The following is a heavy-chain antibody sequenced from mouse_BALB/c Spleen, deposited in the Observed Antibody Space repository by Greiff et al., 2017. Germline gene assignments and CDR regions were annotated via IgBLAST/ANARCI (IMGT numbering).Heavy chain of an antibody. J-gene: IGHJ2*01. Sequence: VQLQQSGAELVRPGSSVKISCKASGYAFSSYWMNWVKQRPGQGLEWIGQIYPGDGDTNYNGKFKGKATLTADKSSSTAYMQLSSLTSEDSAVYFCARSENSLYYFDYWGQGTTLTVSS. D-gene: IGHD6-1*01. CDR2: IYPGDGDT. CDR3: ARSENSLYYFDY. V-gene: IGHV1-80*01. CDR1: GYAFSSYW.